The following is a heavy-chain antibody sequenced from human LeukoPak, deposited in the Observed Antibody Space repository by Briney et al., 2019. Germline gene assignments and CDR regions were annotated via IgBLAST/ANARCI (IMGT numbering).Heavy chain of an antibody. Sequence: GGSLRLSCAASGFTFNNYAMSWVRQAPGKGLEWVSGISDSGRATYYTGSVRGRCTISRDNSKNTVYLQMSNLRAEDTAVYFCARHDSFIPYWGQGSLVTVSS. J-gene: IGHJ4*02. CDR3: ARHDSFIPY. CDR2: ISDSGRAT. CDR1: GFTFNNYA. D-gene: IGHD5-18*01. V-gene: IGHV3-23*01.